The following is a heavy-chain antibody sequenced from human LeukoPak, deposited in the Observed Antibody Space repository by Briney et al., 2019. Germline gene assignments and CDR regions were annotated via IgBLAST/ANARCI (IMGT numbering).Heavy chain of an antibody. V-gene: IGHV3-23*01. Sequence: GGSLRLSCEASGFTFSTYAMTWVRQAPGKGLEWVSAISGSGGSTYYADSVKGRFTISRDNSQNTLYLQMNSLRAEDTAVYYCAKSICYSSSWYFDYWGQGTLVTVSS. CDR3: AKSICYSSSWYFDY. CDR1: GFTFSTYA. D-gene: IGHD6-13*01. CDR2: ISGSGGST. J-gene: IGHJ4*02.